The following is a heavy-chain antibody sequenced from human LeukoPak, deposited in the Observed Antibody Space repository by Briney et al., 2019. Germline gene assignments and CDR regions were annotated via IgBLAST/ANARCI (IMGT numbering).Heavy chain of an antibody. CDR2: ISYDGSNK. Sequence: GGSLRLSCAASGFTFSSYGMHWVRQAPGKGLEWVAVISYDGSNKYYADSVKGRFTISRDNSKNTLYLQMNSLRAEDTAVYYCAKAPYSSGWQGYFDYWGQGTLVTVSS. CDR3: AKAPYSSGWQGYFDY. D-gene: IGHD6-19*01. CDR1: GFTFSSYG. J-gene: IGHJ4*02. V-gene: IGHV3-30*18.